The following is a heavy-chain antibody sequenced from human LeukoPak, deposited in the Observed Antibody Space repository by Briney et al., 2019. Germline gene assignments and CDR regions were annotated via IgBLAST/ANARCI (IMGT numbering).Heavy chain of an antibody. CDR3: ARQPLLHDFWGGYHKSYYFDY. Sequence: SETLSLTCTVSGGSISSSSYYWGWIRQPPGKGLEWIGSIYYSGSTYYNPSLKSRVTISVDTSENQFSLKLSSVTAADTAVYYCARQPLLHDFWGGYHKSYYFDYWGQGTLVTVSS. J-gene: IGHJ4*02. V-gene: IGHV4-39*01. CDR1: GGSISSSSYY. CDR2: IYYSGST. D-gene: IGHD3-3*01.